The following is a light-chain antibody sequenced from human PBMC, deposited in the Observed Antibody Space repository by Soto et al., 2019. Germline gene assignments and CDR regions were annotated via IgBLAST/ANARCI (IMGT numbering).Light chain of an antibody. CDR3: QYYDSSLSGYV. Sequence: QSVLTQPSSVSGGPGQRVTISCTGSSPNIGAGYEVHWYQQLPGTAPKLLIYGNNNRPSGVPDRFSGSKSGTSASLAITGLQAEDEADYYCQYYDSSLSGYVFGIGTKLTVL. V-gene: IGLV1-40*01. J-gene: IGLJ1*01. CDR2: GNN. CDR1: SPNIGAGYE.